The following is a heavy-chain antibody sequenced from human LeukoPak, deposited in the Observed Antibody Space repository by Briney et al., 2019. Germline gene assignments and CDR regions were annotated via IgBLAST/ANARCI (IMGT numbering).Heavy chain of an antibody. J-gene: IGHJ6*02. CDR3: ARDFYGDYYYYYGMDV. CDR1: GGSISSGGYY. Sequence: SETLSLTCTVSGGSISSGGYYWSWIRQHPGKGLEWIGYIYYSGSTYYNPSLKSRVTMSVDTSKNQFSLKLSSVTAADTAVYYCARDFYGDYYYYYGMDVWGQGTTVTVSS. CDR2: IYYSGST. D-gene: IGHD4-17*01. V-gene: IGHV4-31*03.